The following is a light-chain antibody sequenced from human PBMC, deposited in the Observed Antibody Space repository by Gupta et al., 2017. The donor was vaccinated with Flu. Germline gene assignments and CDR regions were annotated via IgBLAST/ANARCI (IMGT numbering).Light chain of an antibody. V-gene: IGLV2-11*01. Sequence: TTTCTGTSSDFGGVNDVLWYQHPPGKAPNLMIFGVINRPSGVPDRFSGSKSGTTASLTISGLQAEDEADYYCHSHASRNITYVFGIGTKLTVL. J-gene: IGLJ1*01. CDR1: SSDFGGVND. CDR3: HSHASRNITYV. CDR2: GVI.